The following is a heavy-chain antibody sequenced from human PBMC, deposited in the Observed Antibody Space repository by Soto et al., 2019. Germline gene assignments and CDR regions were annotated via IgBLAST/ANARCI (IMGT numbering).Heavy chain of an antibody. CDR3: ARDPQGSYCYIDY. J-gene: IGHJ4*02. D-gene: IGHD3-10*01. V-gene: IGHV3-30-3*01. CDR1: GFTFSSYA. Sequence: LRRSCAASGFTFSSYAIHWVRPAPGKGLEWVTIISKDGNSKHYADSVKGRFTISRDNSKNTLFLQMNSLRAEDTAVYYCARDPQGSYCYIDYWGQGTPVTVSS. CDR2: ISKDGNSK.